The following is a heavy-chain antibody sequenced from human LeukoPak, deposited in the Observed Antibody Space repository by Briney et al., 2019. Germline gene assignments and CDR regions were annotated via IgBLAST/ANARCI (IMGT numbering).Heavy chain of an antibody. Sequence: GGSLRLSCAASGFTFSDYYMSWIRQAPGKGLEWVSYISSSGGTIYYADSVKGRFTISRDNSKNTLYLQMNSLRAEDTAVYYCAKDSYGSGSYMCFDYWGQGTLLTVSS. D-gene: IGHD3-10*01. V-gene: IGHV3-11*01. J-gene: IGHJ4*02. CDR1: GFTFSDYY. CDR3: AKDSYGSGSYMCFDY. CDR2: ISSSGGTI.